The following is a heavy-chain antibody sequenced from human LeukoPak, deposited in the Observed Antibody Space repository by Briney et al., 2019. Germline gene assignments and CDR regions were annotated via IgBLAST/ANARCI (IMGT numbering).Heavy chain of an antibody. D-gene: IGHD2-15*01. CDR1: GGSISSSSYY. J-gene: IGHJ4*02. CDR3: ARSLGGSFYYDY. V-gene: IGHV4-39*01. Sequence: SETLSLTCTVPGGSISSSSYYWGWIRQPPGKGLEWIGSIYYSGSTYYNPSLKSRVTISVDTSKNQFSLKLSSVTAADTAVYYCARSLGGSFYYDYWGQGTLVTVSS. CDR2: IYYSGST.